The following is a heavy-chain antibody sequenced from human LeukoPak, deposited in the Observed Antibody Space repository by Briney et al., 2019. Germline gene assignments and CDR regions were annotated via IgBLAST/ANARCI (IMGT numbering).Heavy chain of an antibody. CDR3: ARLTGYDWESSYDY. V-gene: IGHV4-39*07. D-gene: IGHD5-12*01. Sequence: SETLSLTCTVSGGSISISRFSWGWIRQPPGKGLEWIGNIYYSGSTSYNPSLRSRVTISVDTSKNQFSLKLSSVTAADTAVYYCARLTGYDWESSYDYWGQGTLVTVSS. CDR2: IYYSGST. CDR1: GGSISISRFS. J-gene: IGHJ4*02.